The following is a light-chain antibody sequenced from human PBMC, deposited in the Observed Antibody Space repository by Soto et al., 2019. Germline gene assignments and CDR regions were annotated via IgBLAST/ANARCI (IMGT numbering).Light chain of an antibody. Sequence: TLSASVGDRVTITCRASQSISSWLAWYQQKPGKAPKLLIYKASSLESGVPSRFSGSGSGTEFTLTISSPQPDDFATYYCQQYKSYPWTFGQGTKVDIK. CDR3: QQYKSYPWT. CDR1: QSISSW. CDR2: KAS. V-gene: IGKV1-5*03. J-gene: IGKJ1*01.